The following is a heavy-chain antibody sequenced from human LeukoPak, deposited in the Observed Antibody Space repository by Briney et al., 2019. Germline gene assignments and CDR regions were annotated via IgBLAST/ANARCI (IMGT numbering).Heavy chain of an antibody. D-gene: IGHD3-10*01. V-gene: IGHV4-34*01. CDR1: EGSFSGYY. CDR2: INHSVST. CDR3: SRVPSFGAPLDY. J-gene: IGHJ4*02. Sequence: SETLSLTCTVYEGSFSGYYWSWIRQPPGKGLEWIGEINHSVSTNYNPSLKRRATISVDTSKNQFSRKLSSVTAADTTCVYASRVPSFGAPLDYWGQGSLVSVCS.